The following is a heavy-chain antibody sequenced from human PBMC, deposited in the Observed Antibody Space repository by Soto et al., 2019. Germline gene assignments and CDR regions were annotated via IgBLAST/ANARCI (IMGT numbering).Heavy chain of an antibody. Sequence: ASVKVSCKVSGYSLSEIFVQWVRQAPGKGLEWMGGFDPEDGERMYAQNFQDRVTLTEDTSTDTVHMELSSLRSEDTAVYYCATSPFLYAFDIWGQGTMVTVSS. CDR1: GYSLSEIF. CDR3: ATSPFLYAFDI. V-gene: IGHV1-24*01. CDR2: FDPEDGER. J-gene: IGHJ3*02.